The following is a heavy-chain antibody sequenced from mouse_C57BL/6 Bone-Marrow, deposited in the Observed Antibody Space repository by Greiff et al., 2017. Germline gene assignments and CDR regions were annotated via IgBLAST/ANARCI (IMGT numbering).Heavy chain of an antibody. Sequence: ESGPGLAKPSQTLSLTCSVTGYSITSDYWNWIRKFPGNKLEYMGYISYSGSTYYNPSLKSRISITRDTSKNQYYLQLNSVTTEDTATYYCARYKGAGTRYWYFDVWGTGTTVTVSS. J-gene: IGHJ1*03. CDR2: ISYSGST. V-gene: IGHV3-8*01. CDR3: ARYKGAGTRYWYFDV. D-gene: IGHD4-1*01. CDR1: GYSITSDY.